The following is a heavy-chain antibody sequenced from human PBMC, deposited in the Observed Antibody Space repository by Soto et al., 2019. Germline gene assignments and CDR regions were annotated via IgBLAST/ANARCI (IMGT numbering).Heavy chain of an antibody. V-gene: IGHV1-69*13. J-gene: IGHJ6*02. D-gene: IGHD6-13*01. CDR1: GGTFSSYA. CDR2: IIPIFGTA. Sequence: SVKVSCKASGGTFSSYAISWVRQAPGQGLERMGGIIPIFGTANYAQKFQGRVTITADESTSTAYMELSSLSSEDTAVFYCSRDHGAAAGTDYYYYGMDVWGQGTTVTVSS. CDR3: SRDHGAAAGTDYYYYGMDV.